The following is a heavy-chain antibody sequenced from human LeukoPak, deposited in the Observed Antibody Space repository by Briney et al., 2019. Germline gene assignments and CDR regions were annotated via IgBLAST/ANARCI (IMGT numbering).Heavy chain of an antibody. V-gene: IGHV3-23*01. Sequence: GGSLRLCCAASGFTFSSYAMSWVRHAPGKGLEWVSAISSSGGSTYYADSVKGRFTISRDNSKNTLYLQMNSLRAEDTAVYYCAKVPLVTAFKYFDYWGQGTLVTVSS. J-gene: IGHJ4*02. CDR3: AKVPLVTAFKYFDY. CDR1: GFTFSSYA. D-gene: IGHD2-21*02. CDR2: ISSSGGST.